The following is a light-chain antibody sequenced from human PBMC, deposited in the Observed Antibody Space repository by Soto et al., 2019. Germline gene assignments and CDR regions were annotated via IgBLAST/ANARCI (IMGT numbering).Light chain of an antibody. CDR3: QQYDTYSRT. CDR1: QSISSW. CDR2: DAS. J-gene: IGKJ1*01. Sequence: DLQMTQSPSTLSASVGDRVTISCRASQSISSWLAWYQQKPGKAPKLLMSDASSLERGVPSRFSGSGSGTEFTLAISSLQPDDFATYYCQQYDTYSRTVGQGTKVEIK. V-gene: IGKV1-5*01.